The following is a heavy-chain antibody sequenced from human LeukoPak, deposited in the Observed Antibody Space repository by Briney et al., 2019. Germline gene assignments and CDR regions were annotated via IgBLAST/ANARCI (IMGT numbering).Heavy chain of an antibody. D-gene: IGHD1-26*01. CDR1: GFTFSTYA. Sequence: GGSLRLSCAASGFTFSTYAMSWVRQAPGKGLEWVSALSGSGGSTYYADSVKGRFTISRDNSKNTLYLQMNSLRAEDTAVYYCAKEYGGSYSSLDYRGQGTLVTVSS. V-gene: IGHV3-23*01. J-gene: IGHJ4*02. CDR2: LSGSGGST. CDR3: AKEYGGSYSSLDY.